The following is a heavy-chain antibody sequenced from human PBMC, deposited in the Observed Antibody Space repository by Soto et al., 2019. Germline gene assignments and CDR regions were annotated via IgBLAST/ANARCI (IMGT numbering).Heavy chain of an antibody. V-gene: IGHV4-59*01. Sequence: ETLSLTCSVSGVSISSYFWSWIRQAPGRGLEWIGYTYHRGSTNYSPSLKSRVAISLDTSENQFSLKVNSVIAADTAVYYCARSGGYRGPLDYWGQGTPVTVSS. CDR1: GVSISSYF. CDR3: ARSGGYRGPLDY. J-gene: IGHJ4*02. CDR2: TYHRGST. D-gene: IGHD6-25*01.